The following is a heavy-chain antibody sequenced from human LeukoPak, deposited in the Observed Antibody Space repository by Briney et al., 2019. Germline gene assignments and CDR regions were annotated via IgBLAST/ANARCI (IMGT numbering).Heavy chain of an antibody. Sequence: ASVKVSCKTSGYTFTGYYLHWVRQAPGQGLEWMGRIDPDSGGTHYAQKVQVRVTVTRDTSITTVYMELSGLTSDDTAVYYCARVPGPYTTSRFDYWGQGTLVTVSS. CDR3: ARVPGPYTTSRFDY. CDR2: IDPDSGGT. D-gene: IGHD2-2*02. J-gene: IGHJ4*02. V-gene: IGHV1-2*02. CDR1: GYTFTGYY.